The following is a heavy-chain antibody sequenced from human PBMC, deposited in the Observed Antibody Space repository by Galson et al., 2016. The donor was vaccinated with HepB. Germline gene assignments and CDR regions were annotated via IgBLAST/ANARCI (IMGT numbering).Heavy chain of an antibody. CDR3: ARAGSKHGDPVDY. D-gene: IGHD4-17*01. V-gene: IGHV3-13*04. CDR2: IGIAGDT. CDR1: GFTFSTYD. Sequence: SLRLSCAASGFTFSTYDMHWVRPTTEKGLEWVSGIGIAGDTFYPDSVKGRFTVSRENGENSLYLQMNSLRAGDTAVYYCARAGSKHGDPVDYWGPGTLVTVST. J-gene: IGHJ4*02.